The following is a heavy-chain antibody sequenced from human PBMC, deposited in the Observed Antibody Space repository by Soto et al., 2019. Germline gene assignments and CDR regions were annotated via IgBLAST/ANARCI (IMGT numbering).Heavy chain of an antibody. CDR2: ISSASATM. D-gene: IGHD3-16*01. Sequence: EVQLVESGGGLVQPGGSLRLSCSASGFSFSSHSMNWVRQAPGKGLEWISYISSASATMYYADSVKGRFTISRDNAKNSLYLQMSSLRAEDTAVYYCAKGRGRPSWGQGTGVTVSS. V-gene: IGHV3-48*01. CDR3: AKGRGRPS. CDR1: GFSFSSHS. J-gene: IGHJ5*02.